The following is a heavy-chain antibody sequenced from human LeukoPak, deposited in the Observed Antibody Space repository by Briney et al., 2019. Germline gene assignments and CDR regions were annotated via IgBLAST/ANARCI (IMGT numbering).Heavy chain of an antibody. Sequence: GGSLRLSCAASGFTFSSYWMHWVRQAPGKGLVWVSRINSDGSSTSYADSVKGRFTISRDNAKNTLYLQMNSLRAEDTAVYYCARGTIAVAGYNWFDPWGQGTLVTVSS. J-gene: IGHJ5*02. D-gene: IGHD6-19*01. CDR2: INSDGSST. CDR3: ARGTIAVAGYNWFDP. CDR1: GFTFSSYW. V-gene: IGHV3-74*01.